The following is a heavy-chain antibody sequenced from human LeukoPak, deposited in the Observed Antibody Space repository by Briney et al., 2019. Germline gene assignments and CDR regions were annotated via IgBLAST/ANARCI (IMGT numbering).Heavy chain of an antibody. CDR3: AKDIYGDYAPRYYFDY. CDR1: GFTFDDYA. V-gene: IGHV3-9*01. D-gene: IGHD4-17*01. Sequence: GGSLRLSCAASGFTFDDYAMHWVRQAPGKGLEWVSGISWNSGSVGYADSVKGRFTISRDNAKNSLYLQMNSLRAEDTALYYCAKDIYGDYAPRYYFDYWGQGTLVTVSS. J-gene: IGHJ4*02. CDR2: ISWNSGSV.